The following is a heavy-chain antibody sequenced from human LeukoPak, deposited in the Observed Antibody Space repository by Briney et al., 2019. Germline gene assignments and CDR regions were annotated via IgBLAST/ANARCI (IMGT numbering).Heavy chain of an antibody. CDR2: ISSSSTYI. J-gene: IGHJ4*02. V-gene: IGHV3-21*01. D-gene: IGHD6-13*01. Sequence: GGSLRLSCAASGFTFSTYSLNWVRQAPGKGLEWVSSISSSSTYIFYADSVKGRFTISRDNAKNSLYLQMNSLRAEDTAVYYCARTIAAAEGYWGQGTLVTVSS. CDR3: ARTIAAAEGY. CDR1: GFTFSTYS.